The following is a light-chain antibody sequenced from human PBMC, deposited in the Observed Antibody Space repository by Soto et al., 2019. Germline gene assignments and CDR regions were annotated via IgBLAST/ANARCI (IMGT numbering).Light chain of an antibody. CDR2: DAS. CDR1: QSVSSY. J-gene: IGKJ5*01. Sequence: VLTQYHAAPCFSPGERATLSCRASQSVSSYLAWYQQKPGQAPRLLIYDASNRATGIPARFSGSGSGTDFTLTISSLEPEDFAVYYCQQRSNWPRTFGQGTLLEIK. V-gene: IGKV3-11*01. CDR3: QQRSNWPRT.